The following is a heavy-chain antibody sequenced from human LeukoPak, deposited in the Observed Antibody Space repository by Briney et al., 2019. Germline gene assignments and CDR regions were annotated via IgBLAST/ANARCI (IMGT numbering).Heavy chain of an antibody. CDR1: GGSISSYY. D-gene: IGHD3-3*01. CDR2: IYYSGST. Sequence: PSETLSLTCTVSGGSISSYYWSWIRQPPGKGLEWIGYIYYSGSTNYNPSLKSRVTISVDTSKNQFSLKLSSVTVAATAVYYCAGGGTIFGVVTPTDYYYYMDVWGKGTTVTVSS. J-gene: IGHJ6*03. CDR3: AGGGTIFGVVTPTDYYYYMDV. V-gene: IGHV4-59*08.